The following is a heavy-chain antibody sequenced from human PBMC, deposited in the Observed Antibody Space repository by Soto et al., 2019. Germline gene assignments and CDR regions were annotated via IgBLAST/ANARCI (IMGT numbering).Heavy chain of an antibody. CDR3: ARVNGYSYANPFDY. CDR1: GFTFSSYG. V-gene: IGHV3-33*01. D-gene: IGHD5-18*01. Sequence: GGSLRLSCAASGFTFSSYGMHWVRQAPGKGLEWVAVIWYDGSNKYYADSVKGRFTISRDNSKNTLYLQMNSLRAGDTAVYYCARVNGYSYANPFDYWGQGTLVTVSS. CDR2: IWYDGSNK. J-gene: IGHJ4*02.